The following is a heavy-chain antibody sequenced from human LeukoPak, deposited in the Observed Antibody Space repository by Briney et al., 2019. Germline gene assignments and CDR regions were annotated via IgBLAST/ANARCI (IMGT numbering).Heavy chain of an antibody. Sequence: GGSLRLSCAASGFTFSSYWMHWVRQAPGKGLVWVSRINSDGSNTNYADSVKGRFTISRDSAKNTLYLQMNSLRAEDTAVSYCARDDNRVRASFDYWGQGTLVTVSS. J-gene: IGHJ4*02. D-gene: IGHD1-26*01. CDR1: GFTFSSYW. CDR2: INSDGSNT. V-gene: IGHV3-74*01. CDR3: ARDDNRVRASFDY.